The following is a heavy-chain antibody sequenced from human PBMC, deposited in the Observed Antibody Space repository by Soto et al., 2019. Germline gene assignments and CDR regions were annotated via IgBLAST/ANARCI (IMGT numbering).Heavy chain of an antibody. CDR2: ISSSSRTI. CDR3: ARDNGDGYYPYFDY. D-gene: IGHD3-22*01. CDR1: GFTFTAYG. J-gene: IGHJ4*02. V-gene: IGHV3-48*02. Sequence: GGSLRLSCAASGFTFTAYGMNWVRQAPGKGLEWVSYISSSSRTIYYADSVKGRFTISRDNAKNSLYLQMNSLRDEDTAVYYCARDNGDGYYPYFDYWGQGTLVTVSS.